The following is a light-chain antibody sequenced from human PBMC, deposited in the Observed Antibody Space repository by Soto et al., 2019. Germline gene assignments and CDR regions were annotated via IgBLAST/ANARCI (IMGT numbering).Light chain of an antibody. CDR3: QSYDSSLSGYV. Sequence: QSVLTQPPSVSEAPGQRVTISCTGSSSNIGAGYYAHWYQQVPGTAPKLLIYENNNRPSGVPDRFSGSKSGTSASLAITGLQAEDEAEYYCQSYDSSLSGYVFGTGTKLTVL. CDR2: ENN. J-gene: IGLJ1*01. V-gene: IGLV1-40*01. CDR1: SSNIGAGYY.